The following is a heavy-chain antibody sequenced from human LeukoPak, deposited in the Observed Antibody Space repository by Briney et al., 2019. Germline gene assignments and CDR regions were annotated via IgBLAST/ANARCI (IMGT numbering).Heavy chain of an antibody. CDR2: IYSGGST. Sequence: SGGSLRLSRAASGFTVSNNYMSWVRQAPGKGLEWVSLIYSGGSTYYADSVKGRFTISRDNSKNTLYLQMNSLRADDTAVYYCASYSSLDYWGQGTLVTVSS. J-gene: IGHJ4*02. CDR3: ASYSSLDY. D-gene: IGHD3-22*01. V-gene: IGHV3-53*01. CDR1: GFTVSNNY.